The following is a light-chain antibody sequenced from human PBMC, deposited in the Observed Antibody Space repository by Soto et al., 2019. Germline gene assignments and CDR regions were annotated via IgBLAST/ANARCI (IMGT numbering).Light chain of an antibody. J-gene: IGKJ2*01. CDR2: DAS. CDR3: QQRSNWPPYT. V-gene: IGKV3-11*01. CDR1: QSVSSY. Sequence: EIVLTQSPATLSLSPGERATLSCRASQSVSSYLAWYQPKPGQAPRLLIYDASNRATGIPARFSGSGSGTDCTLTISSLEPEDFAVYYCQQRSNWPPYTFGQGTKLEIK.